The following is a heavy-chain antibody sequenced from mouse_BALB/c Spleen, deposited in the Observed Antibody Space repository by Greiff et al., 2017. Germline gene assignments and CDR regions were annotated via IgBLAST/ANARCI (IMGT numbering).Heavy chain of an antibody. CDR1: GYSFSGYN. Sequence: SGPELEKPGASVQISCKASGYSFSGYNLNWVKQSYGKSLEWIGNIDPYYGGTSYNQKFKGKATLTVDKSSSTAYMQLKSLTSEDSAVYYCARRGDIGYYYAMDYWGQGTSVTVSS. CDR2: IDPYYGGT. J-gene: IGHJ4*01. V-gene: IGHV1S135*01. CDR3: ARRGDIGYYYAMDY. D-gene: IGHD2-14*01.